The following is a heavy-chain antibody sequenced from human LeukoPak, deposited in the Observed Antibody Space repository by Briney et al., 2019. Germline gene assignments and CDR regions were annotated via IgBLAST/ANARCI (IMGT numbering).Heavy chain of an antibody. J-gene: IGHJ6*03. CDR1: GGSINSYH. V-gene: IGHV4-4*07. CDR2: MYTSGNT. Sequence: SETLSLTCSVSGGSINSYHWSWIRQPAGKGLEWIGRMYTSGNTNYNPSLKSRITMSVDTSKNQFSLKLSSVTAADTAVYYCARDSVYYDGSGYYSNYYYYTDVWGKGTTVTVSS. CDR3: ARDSVYYDGSGYYSNYYYYTDV. D-gene: IGHD3-22*01.